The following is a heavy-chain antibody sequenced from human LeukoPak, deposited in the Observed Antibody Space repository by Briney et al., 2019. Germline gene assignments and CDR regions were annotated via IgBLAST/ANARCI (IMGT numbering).Heavy chain of an antibody. J-gene: IGHJ5*02. D-gene: IGHD3-3*01. CDR3: ARDVRFLEWLLPNNWFDP. CDR2: IYYSGST. V-gene: IGHV4-39*07. Sequence: SETLSLTCTVSGGSISSSSYYWGWIRQPPGKGLEWIGSIYYSGSTYYNPSLKSRFTISVDTSKNQFSLKLSSVTAADTAVYYCARDVRFLEWLLPNNWFDPWGQGTLVTVSS. CDR1: GGSISSSSYY.